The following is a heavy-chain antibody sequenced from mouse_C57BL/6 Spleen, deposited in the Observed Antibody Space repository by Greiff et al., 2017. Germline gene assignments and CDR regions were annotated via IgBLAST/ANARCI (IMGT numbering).Heavy chain of an antibody. D-gene: IGHD3-3*01. CDR3: ARTREGTPFAY. CDR1: GYTFTSYW. Sequence: QVQLKQPGAELVKPGASVKLSCKASGYTFTSYWMHWVKQRPGQGLEWIGEIDPSDSYTNYNQKFKGKSTLTVDKSSSTAYMQLSSLTSEDSAVYYCARTREGTPFAYWGQGTLVTVSA. J-gene: IGHJ3*01. V-gene: IGHV1-69*01. CDR2: IDPSDSYT.